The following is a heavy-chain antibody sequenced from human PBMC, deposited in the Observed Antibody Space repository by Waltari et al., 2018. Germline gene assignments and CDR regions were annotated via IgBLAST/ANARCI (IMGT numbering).Heavy chain of an antibody. CDR3: ARRGSDWGFGAFDI. CDR1: GYSISSGYY. V-gene: IGHV4-38-2*01. CDR2: IYHRGST. J-gene: IGHJ3*02. D-gene: IGHD7-27*01. Sequence: QVQLQESGPGLVKPSETLSITCAVSGYSISSGYYWGWIRQPTGKGLEWIGSIYHRGSTYYNPSLKSRVTISVDTSKNQFSLKLSSVTAADTAVYYCARRGSDWGFGAFDIWGQGTMVTVSS.